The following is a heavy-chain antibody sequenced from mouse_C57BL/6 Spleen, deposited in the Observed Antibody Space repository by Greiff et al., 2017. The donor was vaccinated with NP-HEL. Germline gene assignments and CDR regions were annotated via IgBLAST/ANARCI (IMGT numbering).Heavy chain of an antibody. D-gene: IGHD2-1*01. V-gene: IGHV1-64*01. CDR2: IHPNSGST. Sequence: VQLQQSGAELVKPGASVKLSCKASGYTFTSYWMHWVKQRPGQGLEWIGMIHPNSGSTNYNEKFKSKATLTVDKSSSTAYMQLSSLTSEDSAVYYCASNYVWYFDVWGTGTTVTVSS. CDR3: ASNYVWYFDV. CDR1: GYTFTSYW. J-gene: IGHJ1*03.